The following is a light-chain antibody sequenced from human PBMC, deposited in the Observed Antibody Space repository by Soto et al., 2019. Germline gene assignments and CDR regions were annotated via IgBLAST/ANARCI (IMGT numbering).Light chain of an antibody. CDR1: QGISSY. CDR3: QQFNSSPLT. J-gene: IGKJ4*01. CDR2: AAS. Sequence: DIQLTQSPSFLSASVGDRGSITCRASQGISSYLAWYQQKPGKAPKLLIYAASTLQSGVPSRFSGSGSGPEFTLTISSLQPQDFATCYRQQFNSSPLTILGGTKVDIK. V-gene: IGKV1-9*01.